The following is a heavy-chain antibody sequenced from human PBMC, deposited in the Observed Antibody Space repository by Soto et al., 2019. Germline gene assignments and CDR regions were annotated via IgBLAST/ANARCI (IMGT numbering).Heavy chain of an antibody. D-gene: IGHD3-22*01. CDR3: ANSRRITMLVGDY. CDR1: GFTFSSYA. CDR2: ISGSGGST. J-gene: IGHJ4*02. V-gene: IGHV3-23*01. Sequence: EVQLLESGGGLVQPGGSLRLSCAASGFTFSSYAMSWVRQAPGKGLEWVSAISGSGGSTYYADSVKGRFTISRDNSKNALYLQMTSLRAEDTAVYYGANSRRITMLVGDYWGQGTLVTVSS.